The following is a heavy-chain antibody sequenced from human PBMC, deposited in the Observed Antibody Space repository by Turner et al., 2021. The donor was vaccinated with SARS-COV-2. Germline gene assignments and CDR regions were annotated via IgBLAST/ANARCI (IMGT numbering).Heavy chain of an antibody. Sequence: QVQLVQSGAEVKKPGASVKVSCKASGYTFTGYYMHWVRQAPGQGLEWMGWINPNSGGTNYAQKFQGRVTMTRDTSISTAYMELSRLRSDDTAVYYCATANTIFGVVTNYYYYYGMDVWGQGTTVTVSS. D-gene: IGHD3-3*01. CDR2: INPNSGGT. J-gene: IGHJ6*02. V-gene: IGHV1-2*02. CDR3: ATANTIFGVVTNYYYYYGMDV. CDR1: GYTFTGYY.